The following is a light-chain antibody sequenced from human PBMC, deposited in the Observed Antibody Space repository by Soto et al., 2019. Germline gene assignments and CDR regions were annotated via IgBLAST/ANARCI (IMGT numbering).Light chain of an antibody. V-gene: IGKV3-15*01. CDR1: QSVSSN. J-gene: IGKJ1*01. Sequence: EVVVTQSPATLSVSPGERATLSCRASQSVSSNLAWYQQKPGQAPRLLIFGSSTRATGIPARFSGSGSGTEFTLTISSLQPDDFATYYCQHYNSYGTFGQGTKVDIK. CDR2: GSS. CDR3: QHYNSYGT.